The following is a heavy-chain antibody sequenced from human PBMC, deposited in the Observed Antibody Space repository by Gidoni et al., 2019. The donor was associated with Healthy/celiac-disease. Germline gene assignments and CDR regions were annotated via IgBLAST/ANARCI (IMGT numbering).Heavy chain of an antibody. J-gene: IGHJ6*02. CDR1: GFTFGDYA. CDR3: AKASYYYSSGLNYYGMDV. CDR2: ISWNSGSI. V-gene: IGHV3-9*01. Sequence: EVQLVESGGGLVQPGRSLRLSCAASGFTFGDYAMHWVRQAPGKGLEWVSGISWNSGSIGYADSVKGRFTISRDNAKNSLYLQMNSLRAEDTVLYYCAKASYYYSSGLNYYGMDVWGQGTTVTVSS. D-gene: IGHD3-10*01.